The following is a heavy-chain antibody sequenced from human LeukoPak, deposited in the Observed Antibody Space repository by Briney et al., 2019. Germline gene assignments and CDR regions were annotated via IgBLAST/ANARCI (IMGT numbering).Heavy chain of an antibody. CDR2: IWYDGSNK. D-gene: IGHD3-22*01. Sequence: GRSLRLSCAASGFTFSSYGMHWVRQAPGKGLEWVAVIWYDGSNKYYADSVKGRFTISRDNSKNTLYLQMNSLRAEDTAVYYCAREYRAPYDSSGSGYFDYWGQGTLVTVSS. CDR1: GFTFSSYG. CDR3: AREYRAPYDSSGSGYFDY. V-gene: IGHV3-33*01. J-gene: IGHJ4*02.